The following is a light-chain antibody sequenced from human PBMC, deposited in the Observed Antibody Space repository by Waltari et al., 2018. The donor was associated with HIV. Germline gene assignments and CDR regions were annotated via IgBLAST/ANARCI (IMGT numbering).Light chain of an antibody. CDR3: QSYDSTLSGV. Sequence: QSVLTQPPSVSGAPGQTVTSQCTGSKYKIGGGSAVHWYQQLPGTAPKLRIEVNNNRPSGVPDRFSGSKSGTSASLTITGLQAEDEADYYCQSYDSTLSGVFGGGTKLTVL. V-gene: IGLV1-40*01. CDR2: VNN. CDR1: KYKIGGGSA. J-gene: IGLJ3*02.